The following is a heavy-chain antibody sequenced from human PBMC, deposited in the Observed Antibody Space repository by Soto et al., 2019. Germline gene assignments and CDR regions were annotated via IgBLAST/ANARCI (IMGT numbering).Heavy chain of an antibody. CDR1: GFAFSTYA. CDR2: ISGTGGST. D-gene: IGHD2-15*01. Sequence: EVRLLESGGGLVQPGGSLRLSCAASGFAFSTYAMSWVRQAPGKGLEWVSVISGTGGSTYYADSVKGRFTISRDNSKNTLYLQMNSLRAEDTALYYCAKLRASTSYSPGDYWGQGTLVTVSS. J-gene: IGHJ4*01. V-gene: IGHV3-23*01. CDR3: AKLRASTSYSPGDY.